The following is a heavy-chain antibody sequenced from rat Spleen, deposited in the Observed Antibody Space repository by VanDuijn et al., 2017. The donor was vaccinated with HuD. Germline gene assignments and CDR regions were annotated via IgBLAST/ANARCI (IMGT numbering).Heavy chain of an antibody. Sequence: EVQLVESGGGLVQPGRSMKLSCATSGFTFSNYDMAWVRQAPKKGLEWVATISYDGSSTNYRDSVKGRFTISRDNAKSTLYLQMDSLRSEDTATYYCASRDYWGQGVMVTVSS. J-gene: IGHJ2*01. V-gene: IGHV5-7*01. CDR1: GFTFSNYD. CDR3: ASRDY. CDR2: ISYDGSST.